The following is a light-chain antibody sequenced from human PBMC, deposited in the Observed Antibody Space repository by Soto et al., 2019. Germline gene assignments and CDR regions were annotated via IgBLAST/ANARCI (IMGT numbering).Light chain of an antibody. V-gene: IGLV1-51*02. CDR3: GTWDNSLSLPYV. CDR1: SSKIGNNY. Sequence: QSVLTQPPSVSAAPGQKVTFSCSGSSSKIGNNYVSWYQQLPGTAPKLLIFENNKRPSGIPDRFSASKSGTSATLAITGLQTGDAADYYCGTWDNSLSLPYVFGTGTKVTVL. J-gene: IGLJ1*01. CDR2: ENN.